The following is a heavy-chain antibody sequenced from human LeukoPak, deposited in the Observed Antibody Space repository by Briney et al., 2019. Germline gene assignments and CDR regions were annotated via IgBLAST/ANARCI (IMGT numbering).Heavy chain of an antibody. V-gene: IGHV4-59*12. CDR1: GGSISSYY. J-gene: IGHJ5*02. CDR2: IYYSGST. Sequence: SETLSLTCTVSGGSISSYYWSWIRQPPGKGLEWIGYIYYSGSTNYNPSLKSRVTISVDRSKNQFSLKLSSVTAADTAVYYCARDLGYCSSTSCPGSGFDPWGQGTLVTVSS. CDR3: ARDLGYCSSTSCPGSGFDP. D-gene: IGHD2-2*01.